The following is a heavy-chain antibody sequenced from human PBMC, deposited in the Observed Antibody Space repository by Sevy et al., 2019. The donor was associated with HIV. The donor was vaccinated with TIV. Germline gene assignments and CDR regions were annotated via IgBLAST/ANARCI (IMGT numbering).Heavy chain of an antibody. D-gene: IGHD3-10*01. Sequence: GGSLRLSCVASGFTFSTYTMNWVRQAPGKGLEWISSVRFSSNYIHYADSVKGRFTISRDNARNSLDLQMNSLRAEDTAVYYCVRPYGSGSWEAFDVWGQGTMVTVSS. CDR1: GFTFSTYT. J-gene: IGHJ3*01. V-gene: IGHV3-21*01. CDR3: VRPYGSGSWEAFDV. CDR2: VRFSSNYI.